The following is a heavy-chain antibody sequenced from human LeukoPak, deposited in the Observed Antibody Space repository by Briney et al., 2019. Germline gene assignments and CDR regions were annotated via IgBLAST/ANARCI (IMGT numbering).Heavy chain of an antibody. CDR3: ARQKGNFDY. CDR1: GGSISSSGYY. V-gene: IGHV4-39*01. J-gene: IGHJ4*02. D-gene: IGHD3-10*01. Sequence: PSETLSLTCTVSGGSISSSGYYWGWIRQPPWKGLEWIGTIYYSGTTYYNPSLKSRVTISVDTSKNQFSLNLSSVTAADTAVYYCARQKGNFDYWGQGTLVTVSS. CDR2: IYYSGTT.